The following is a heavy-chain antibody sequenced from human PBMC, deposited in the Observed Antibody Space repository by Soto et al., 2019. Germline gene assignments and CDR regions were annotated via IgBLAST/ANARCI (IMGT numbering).Heavy chain of an antibody. CDR1: GFTFSSYG. J-gene: IGHJ3*02. V-gene: IGHV3-33*01. Sequence: PGGSLRLSCAASGFTFSSYGMHLVRQAPGKGLEWVAVIWYDGSNKYYADSVKGRFTISRDNSKNTLYLQMNSLRAEDTAVYYCARDARGVIREGAFDIWGQGTMVTVSS. CDR3: ARDARGVIREGAFDI. D-gene: IGHD3-10*01. CDR2: IWYDGSNK.